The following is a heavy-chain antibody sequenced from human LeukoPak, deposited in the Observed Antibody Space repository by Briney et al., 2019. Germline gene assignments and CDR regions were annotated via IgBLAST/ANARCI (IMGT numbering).Heavy chain of an antibody. J-gene: IGHJ4*02. D-gene: IGHD3-10*01. V-gene: IGHV1-2*02. CDR2: INPNSGGT. CDR1: GYTFTGYY. Sequence: GSVKVSCKASGYTFTGYYMHWVRQAPGQGLEWMEWINPNSGGTNYAQKFQGRVTMTRDTSISTAYMELNRLISDDTAVDYCARVNRRGSGGYYINLVYWGQGTLVTVSS. CDR3: ARVNRRGSGGYYINLVY.